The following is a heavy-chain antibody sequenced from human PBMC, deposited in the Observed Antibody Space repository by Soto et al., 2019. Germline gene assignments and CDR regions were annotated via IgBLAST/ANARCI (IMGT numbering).Heavy chain of an antibody. V-gene: IGHV4-59*01. CDR1: GGSISSYY. Sequence: SETLSLTCTVSGGSISSYYWSWIRQPPGKGLEWIGYIYYSGSTNYNPSLKSRVTISVDTSKNQFSLKLSSVTAADTAVYYCARRVVVPAAPGLGYYYYMDVWGKGTTVTVS. D-gene: IGHD2-2*01. CDR2: IYYSGST. J-gene: IGHJ6*03. CDR3: ARRVVVPAAPGLGYYYYMDV.